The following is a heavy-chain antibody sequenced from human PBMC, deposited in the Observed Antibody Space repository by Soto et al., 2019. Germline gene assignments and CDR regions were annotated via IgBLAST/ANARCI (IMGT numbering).Heavy chain of an antibody. CDR3: ARHGGYDILTGFFDY. V-gene: IGHV1-18*01. J-gene: IGHJ4*02. Sequence: GASVKVSCKASGYTFTSCGISWVRQAPGQGLELMGWISAYNGNTNYAQKLQGRVTMTTDTSTSTAYMELRSLRSDDTAVYYCARHGGYDILTGFFDYWGQGTLVTVSS. CDR1: GYTFTSCG. D-gene: IGHD3-9*01. CDR2: ISAYNGNT.